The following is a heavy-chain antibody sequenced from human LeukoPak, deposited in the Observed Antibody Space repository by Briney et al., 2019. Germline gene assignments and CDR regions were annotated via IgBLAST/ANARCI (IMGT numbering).Heavy chain of an antibody. J-gene: IGHJ3*02. CDR1: GGTFSSYA. V-gene: IGHV1-69*06. D-gene: IGHD3-16*01. Sequence: SVKVSCKASGGTFSSYAIRWVRQAPGQGLEWMGGIIPIFGTANYAQKFQGRVTITADKSTSTAYMELSSLRSEDTAVYYCARALPDALGGIGNAFDIWGQGTMVTVSS. CDR3: ARALPDALGGIGNAFDI. CDR2: IIPIFGTA.